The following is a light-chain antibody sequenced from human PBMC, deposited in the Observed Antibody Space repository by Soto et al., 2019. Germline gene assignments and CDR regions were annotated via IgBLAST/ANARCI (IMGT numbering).Light chain of an antibody. CDR2: GAS. J-gene: IGKJ2*01. Sequence: EIVMTQSPATLSVSPGERATLSCRASQSVSSNLAWYQQKPGQAPMLLIYGASTMANGIPARFSGSGSGTEFTLTISSLQSEDFAVYYCQQYNNWPPYTFGQGTHLQIK. CDR3: QQYNNWPPYT. CDR1: QSVSSN. V-gene: IGKV3-15*01.